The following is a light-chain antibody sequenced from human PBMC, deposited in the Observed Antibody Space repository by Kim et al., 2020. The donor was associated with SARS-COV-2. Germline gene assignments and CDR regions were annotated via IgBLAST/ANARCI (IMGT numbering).Light chain of an antibody. V-gene: IGLV1-47*01. Sequence: GQRVTVTCSGNSSNIGPNYVYWYQHFPGTAPKLLIFRNYQRPSGVPDRFSGSKSGTSASLAIIGLRSEDEADYHCAAWDDSLSGWVFGGGTKVTV. CDR2: RNY. CDR3: AAWDDSLSGWV. J-gene: IGLJ3*02. CDR1: SSNIGPNY.